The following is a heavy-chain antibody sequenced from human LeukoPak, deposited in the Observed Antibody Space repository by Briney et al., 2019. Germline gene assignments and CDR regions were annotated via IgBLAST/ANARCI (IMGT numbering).Heavy chain of an antibody. CDR2: IYYSGST. CDR3: ARDTMQQLVPDY. J-gene: IGHJ4*02. CDR1: GGSISSGEDD. V-gene: IGHV4-30-4*08. D-gene: IGHD6-13*01. Sequence: TLSLTCTVSGGSISSGEDDWGWIRQAPGKGLEWIGYIYYSGSTYYNPSLTSRVTISVDTSKTQFSLKLRSVTAADTAVYYCARDTMQQLVPDYWGQGALVTVSS.